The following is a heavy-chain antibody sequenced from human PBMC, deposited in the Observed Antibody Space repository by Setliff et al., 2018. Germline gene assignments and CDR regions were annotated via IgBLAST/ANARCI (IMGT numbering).Heavy chain of an antibody. J-gene: IGHJ4*02. CDR2: INTNTGSP. D-gene: IGHD3-22*01. V-gene: IGHV7-4-1*02. CDR3: ARDTGVRGHEISGYYGGGFAY. Sequence: GASVKVSCKTSGGTFSTFGIHWVRQAPGQGLEWMGWINTNTGSPTYAPGFTGRFVFSLDTSVSTAYLQISSLKADDTAVYYCARDTGVRGHEISGYYGGGFAYWGQGTPVTVSS. CDR1: GGTFSTFG.